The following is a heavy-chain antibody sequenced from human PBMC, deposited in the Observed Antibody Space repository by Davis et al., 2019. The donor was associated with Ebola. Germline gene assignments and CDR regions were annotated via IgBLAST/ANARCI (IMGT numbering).Heavy chain of an antibody. CDR3: ARHDTTGTPFSFDP. Sequence: PGGSLRLSCKVSGYSFTTYWIGWVRQMPGKGLEWMGTVYPGDSDTRYSPSFQGHVTISPDKSISTAYLQWSSLKASDTAMYYCARHDTTGTPFSFDPWGQGTLVTVSS. V-gene: IGHV5-51*01. J-gene: IGHJ5*02. CDR2: VYPGDSDT. D-gene: IGHD1-1*01. CDR1: GYSFTTYW.